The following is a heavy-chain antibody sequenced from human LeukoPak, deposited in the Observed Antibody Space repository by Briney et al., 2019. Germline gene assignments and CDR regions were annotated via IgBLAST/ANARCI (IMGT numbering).Heavy chain of an antibody. CDR1: GFTFSSYS. D-gene: IGHD1-26*01. CDR3: AREVGAVDY. V-gene: IGHV3-48*04. CDR2: ISSSSSTI. J-gene: IGHJ4*02. Sequence: PGGSLRLSCAASGFTFSSYSMNWVRQAPGKGLEWVSYISSSSSTIYYADSVQGRFTISRDNAKNSLYLQMNSLRAEDTAVYYCAREVGAVDYWGQGTLVTVSS.